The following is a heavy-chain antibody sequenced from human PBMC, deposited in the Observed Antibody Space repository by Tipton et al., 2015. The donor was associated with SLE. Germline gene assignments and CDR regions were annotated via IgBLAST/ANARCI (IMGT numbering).Heavy chain of an antibody. J-gene: IGHJ4*02. CDR3: ARDLGLGGYSGPDY. V-gene: IGHV3-48*03. Sequence: GSLRLSCAASGFTFSSYEMNWVRQAPGKGLEWVSYISSSGSTIYYADSVKGRFTISRDNAKNSLYLQMNSLRAEDTAVYYCARDLGLGGYSGPDYWGQGTLVTVSS. D-gene: IGHD1-26*01. CDR1: GFTFSSYE. CDR2: ISSSGSTI.